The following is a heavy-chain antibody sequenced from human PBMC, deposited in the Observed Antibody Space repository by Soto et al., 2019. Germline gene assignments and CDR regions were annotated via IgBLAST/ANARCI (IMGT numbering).Heavy chain of an antibody. V-gene: IGHV1-69*04. Sequence: SVKVSCKASGGTFSSYTISWVRQAPGQGLEWMGRIIPILGIANYAQKFQGRVTITADKSTSTAYMEMNSLRGEDTAVYYCARDSGVGAIYGAALDIWGQGTMVTVSS. CDR2: IIPILGIA. CDR3: ARDSGVGAIYGAALDI. J-gene: IGHJ3*02. CDR1: GGTFSSYT. D-gene: IGHD1-26*01.